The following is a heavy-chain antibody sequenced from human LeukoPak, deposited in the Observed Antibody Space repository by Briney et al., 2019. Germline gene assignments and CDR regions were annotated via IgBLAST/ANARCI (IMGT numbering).Heavy chain of an antibody. CDR1: GYTLTELS. D-gene: IGHD1-26*01. J-gene: IGHJ4*02. CDR2: FDPEDGET. CDR3: ATDLASGSYSFDY. Sequence: ASVKVSRKVSGYTLTELSMHWVRQAPGKGLEWMGGFDPEDGETIYAQKFQGRVTMTEDTSTDTAYMELSSLRSEDTAVYYCATDLASGSYSFDYWGQGTLVTVSS. V-gene: IGHV1-24*01.